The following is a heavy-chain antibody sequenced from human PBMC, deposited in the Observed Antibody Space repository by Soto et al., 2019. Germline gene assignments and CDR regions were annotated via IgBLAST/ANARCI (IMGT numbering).Heavy chain of an antibody. V-gene: IGHV2-5*02. CDR1: GFSLTTRGVG. D-gene: IGHD3-3*01. Sequence: QITLNESGPTQVKPRQTLTLTCTFSGFSLTTRGVGVGWIRQSPGKAPGWLALIYWDDDKRYSPSLKSRLTITKDTSKNQVVLTMADLDPADTATYSCAHRVLRTVFGLVTTTAIYFDFWGQGTPVAVSS. J-gene: IGHJ4*02. CDR3: AHRVLRTVFGLVTTTAIYFDF. CDR2: IYWDDDK.